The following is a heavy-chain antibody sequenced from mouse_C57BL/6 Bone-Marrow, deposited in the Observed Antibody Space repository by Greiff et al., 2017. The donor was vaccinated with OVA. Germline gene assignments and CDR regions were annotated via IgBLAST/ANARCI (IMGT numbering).Heavy chain of an antibody. CDR3: TRKGPPRWYFDV. Sequence: QVQLQQSGAELVRPGASVTLSCKASGYTFTDYEMHWVKQTPVHGLEWIGAIDPETGGTAYNQKFKGKAILTADKSSSTAYMELRSLTSEDSAVDYCTRKGPPRWYFDVWGTGTTVTVSS. CDR1: GYTFTDYE. V-gene: IGHV1-15*01. CDR2: IDPETGGT. D-gene: IGHD6-1*01. J-gene: IGHJ1*03.